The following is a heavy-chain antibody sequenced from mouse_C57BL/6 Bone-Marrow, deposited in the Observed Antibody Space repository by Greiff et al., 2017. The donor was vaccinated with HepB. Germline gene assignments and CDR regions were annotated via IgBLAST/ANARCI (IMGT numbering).Heavy chain of an antibody. V-gene: IGHV1-19*01. J-gene: IGHJ3*01. CDR1: GYTFTDYY. CDR3: ARSPKAY. CDR2: INPYNGGT. Sequence: EVKLMESGPVLVKPGASVKMSCKASGYTFTDYYMNWVKQSHGKSLEWIGVINPYNGGTSYNQKFKGKATLTVDKSSSTAYMELNSLTSEDSAVYYCARSPKAYWGQGTLVTVSA.